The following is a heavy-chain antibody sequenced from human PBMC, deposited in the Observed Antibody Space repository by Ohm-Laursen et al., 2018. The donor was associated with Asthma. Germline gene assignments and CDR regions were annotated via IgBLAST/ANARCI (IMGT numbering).Heavy chain of an antibody. V-gene: IGHV3-30-3*01. D-gene: IGHD3-3*01. CDR1: GFTFRSYA. J-gene: IGHJ4*02. Sequence: SLRLSCTASGFTFRSYAMHWVRQAPGKGLEWVAVGGGYYDGGLKYYADSVNGRFTVPRDDSKNTLYLQMNSLRPDDTAVYYCARDVMEWYLPAFDFWGQGTLVTVSS. CDR3: ARDVMEWYLPAFDF. CDR2: GGGYYDGGLK.